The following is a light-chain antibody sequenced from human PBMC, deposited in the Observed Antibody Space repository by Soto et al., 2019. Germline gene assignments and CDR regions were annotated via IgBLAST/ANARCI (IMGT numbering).Light chain of an antibody. CDR3: QQYGRSWWT. J-gene: IGKJ1*01. Sequence: EIVLTQSPGTLSLSPGERATLSCRTSQSVSSSYLAWYQQKPGQAPRLLIYGASSRATGIPDRFSGSGSGTDFTRTISRLEPEDFAVSYCQQYGRSWWTFGQGTKVEIK. CDR2: GAS. CDR1: QSVSSSY. V-gene: IGKV3-20*01.